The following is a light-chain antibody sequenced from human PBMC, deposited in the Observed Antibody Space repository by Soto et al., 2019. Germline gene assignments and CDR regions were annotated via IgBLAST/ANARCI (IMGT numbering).Light chain of an antibody. CDR3: AAWDDSLNGDWV. CDR1: SSNIGSNT. Sequence: QSVLTQPPSASGTPGQRVTISCSGSSSNIGSNTVNWYQQLPGTAPKLLIYSNNQRPSGVPDRFSGSKSGTSAFLAISGLQSEDEADYYCAAWDDSLNGDWVFGGGTKLTVL. V-gene: IGLV1-44*01. CDR2: SNN. J-gene: IGLJ3*02.